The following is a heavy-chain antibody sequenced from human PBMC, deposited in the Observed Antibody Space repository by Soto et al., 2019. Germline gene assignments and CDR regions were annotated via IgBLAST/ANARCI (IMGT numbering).Heavy chain of an antibody. CDR2: IYGGGST. J-gene: IGHJ4*02. V-gene: IGHV3-53*01. D-gene: IGHD2-15*01. CDR1: GFTVRNNY. CDR3: ARDGSGGFDY. Sequence: EVQLVESGGGLIQPGGSLRLSCAASGFTVRNNYLNWVRQAPGKGLEWVSVIYGGGSTFYAASVKGRFAISRDNSKNTLYLQMNSLRVDDTAVYYCARDGSGGFDYWGQGTLVTVSS.